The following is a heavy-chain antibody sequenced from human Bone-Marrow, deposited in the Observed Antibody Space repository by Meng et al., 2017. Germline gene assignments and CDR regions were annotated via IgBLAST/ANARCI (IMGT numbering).Heavy chain of an antibody. J-gene: IGHJ4*02. CDR3: ARDPAVDKPDYFDY. CDR1: GFTFSGYG. V-gene: IGHV3-33*01. Sequence: QGQLVESGGGVVQPGRSLRLSCAASGFTFSGYGMHWVRQAPGKGLEWVAVIWYDGSNKYYADSVKGRFTISRDNSKNTLFLQMNSLRPEDTAVFYCARDPAVDKPDYFDYWGQGTLVTVSS. D-gene: IGHD2-2*01. CDR2: IWYDGSNK.